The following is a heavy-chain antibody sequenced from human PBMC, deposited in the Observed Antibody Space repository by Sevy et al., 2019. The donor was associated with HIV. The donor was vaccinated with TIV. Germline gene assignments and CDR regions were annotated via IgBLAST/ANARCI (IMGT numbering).Heavy chain of an antibody. D-gene: IGHD6-13*01. V-gene: IGHV3-30*04. CDR1: GFAFNSYS. J-gene: IGHJ5*02. Sequence: GGSLRLSCAASGFAFNSYSLYWVRQPPGKGLEWVAAISYDGSYKYYADSVKGRFTISRDNSKNTLYLQMNSLGTEDTAVYYCARDAAEGPYSSSWYSNWLDPWGQGTLVTVSS. CDR2: ISYDGSYK. CDR3: ARDAAEGPYSSSWYSNWLDP.